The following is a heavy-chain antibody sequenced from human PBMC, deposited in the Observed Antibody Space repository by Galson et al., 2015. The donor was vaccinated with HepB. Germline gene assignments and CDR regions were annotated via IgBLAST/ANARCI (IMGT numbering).Heavy chain of an antibody. V-gene: IGHV3-30*18. CDR1: GITFSNFG. CDR3: AKEGHCSNGFCPYGMDV. Sequence: SLRLSCAASGITFSNFGMHWVRQAPGKGLEWVAVISYDGSNKYYADSVKGRFTISRDNSKNTLYLQMNSLRAEDTAVYYCAKEGHCSNGFCPYGMDVWGQGTTVTVSS. J-gene: IGHJ6*02. CDR2: ISYDGSNK. D-gene: IGHD3-22*01.